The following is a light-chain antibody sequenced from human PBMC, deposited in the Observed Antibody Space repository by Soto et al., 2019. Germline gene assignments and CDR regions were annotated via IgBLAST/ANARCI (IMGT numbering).Light chain of an antibody. CDR3: QQSYSTLRT. V-gene: IGKV1-39*01. J-gene: IGKJ1*01. Sequence: DIQMTQSPSSLSASVGYRVTITCRASQSISSYLNWYQQKPGKAPKLLIYAASSLQSGVPSRFSGSGSGTDFTLTISSLRPEDFATYYCQQSYSTLRTFGQGTKVDIK. CDR1: QSISSY. CDR2: AAS.